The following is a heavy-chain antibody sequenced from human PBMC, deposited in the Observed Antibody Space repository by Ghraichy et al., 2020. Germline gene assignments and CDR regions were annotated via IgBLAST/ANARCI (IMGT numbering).Heavy chain of an antibody. D-gene: IGHD6-13*01. CDR1: SLSTSGVG. J-gene: IGHJ4*02. CDR3: AHRSITAAAHGDYYFDY. CDR2: IYWSDDH. V-gene: IGHV2-5*01. Sequence: SLSTSGVGVGWIRQPPGKALEWLALIYWSDDHRYSPSLKSRLTITKDTSKNQVVLTMTNMDPVDTATYFCAHRSITAAAHGDYYFDYWGQGTLVTVSS.